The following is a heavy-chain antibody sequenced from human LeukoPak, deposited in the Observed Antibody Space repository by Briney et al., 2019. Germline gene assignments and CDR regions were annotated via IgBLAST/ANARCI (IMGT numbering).Heavy chain of an antibody. D-gene: IGHD3-3*01. CDR2: IYHSGST. V-gene: IGHV4-38-2*02. Sequence: SESLSLTCTVPGYSISSGYYWGWIRQPPGKGLEWIGSIYHSGSTYYNPSLKSRVTISVDTSKNQFSLKLSSVTAADTAVYYCTRGADFWSGYYTGSDAFDIWGQGTMVTVSS. CDR1: GYSISSGYY. J-gene: IGHJ3*02. CDR3: TRGADFWSGYYTGSDAFDI.